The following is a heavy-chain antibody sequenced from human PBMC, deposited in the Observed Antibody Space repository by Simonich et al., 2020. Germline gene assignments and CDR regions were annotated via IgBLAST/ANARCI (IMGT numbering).Heavy chain of an antibody. CDR2: INHSGNT. CDR1: GGSFSGYY. J-gene: IGHJ3*02. D-gene: IGHD3-16*01. V-gene: IGHV4-34*01. CDR3: ARPLGIVWAFDI. Sequence: QVQLQQWGAGLLKPSETLSLTCAVYGGSFSGYYWSWNRQPPGKGREWIGEINHSGNTNYNPSLKSRVTISVDTSKNQFSRKLSSVTAADTAVYYCARPLGIVWAFDIWGQGTMVTVSS.